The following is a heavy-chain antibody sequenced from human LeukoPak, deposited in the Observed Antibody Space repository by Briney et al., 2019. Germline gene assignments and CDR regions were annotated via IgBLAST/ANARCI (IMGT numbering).Heavy chain of an antibody. CDR1: GGSISSYY. CDR3: AREHVPGVRSSGSYWFDP. J-gene: IGHJ5*02. CDR2: IYYSGST. Sequence: SETLSLTCTVSGGSISSYYWSWIRQPPGKGLEWIGYIYYSGSTNYNPSLKSRVTISVDTSKNQFSLKLSSVTAADTAVYYCAREHVPGVRSSGSYWFDPWGQGTLVTVSS. V-gene: IGHV4-59*01. D-gene: IGHD6-13*01.